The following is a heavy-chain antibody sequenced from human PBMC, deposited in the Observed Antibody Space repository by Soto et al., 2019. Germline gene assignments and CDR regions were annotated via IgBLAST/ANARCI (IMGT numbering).Heavy chain of an antibody. CDR2: MNEDGGTT. V-gene: IGHV3-74*01. Sequence: PVGSLRLSCAASGFTFSSYWMHWVRQAPGKGLAWVSRMNEDGGTTDYADSVKGRFTISRDNAKNTLYLQMNSLRVEDTAVYYCASDLSGRADVWGQGTTVTVSS. CDR1: GFTFSSYW. D-gene: IGHD3-10*01. CDR3: ASDLSGRADV. J-gene: IGHJ6*02.